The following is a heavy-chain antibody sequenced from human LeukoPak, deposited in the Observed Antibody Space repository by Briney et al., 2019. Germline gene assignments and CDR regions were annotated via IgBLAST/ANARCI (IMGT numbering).Heavy chain of an antibody. CDR3: ARQGTAVTLDY. CDR1: GYRFTSYW. D-gene: IGHD4-17*01. V-gene: IGHV5-51*01. J-gene: IGHJ4*02. CDR2: INPGDSDT. Sequence: GESLKISCKGSGYRFTSYWIGWVRQMPGKGLEWMGIINPGDSDTRYSPSFQGRVTLSVDKSISTAYLQWSSLQASDTAMYYCARQGTAVTLDYWGQGALVTVSS.